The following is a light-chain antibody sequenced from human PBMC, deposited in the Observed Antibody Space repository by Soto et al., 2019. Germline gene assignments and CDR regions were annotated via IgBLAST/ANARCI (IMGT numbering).Light chain of an antibody. J-gene: IGKJ4*01. CDR1: QSVSRTY. CDR3: QQYQYGGSLT. CDR2: GAS. Sequence: EIVLTQSPGTLSLSPGERATLSCRASQSVSRTYFSWYQQKPGQAPRLLIYGASSRATGIPDRFSGSGSGTDFTLTISRLEPEDFAVYYCQQYQYGGSLTFGGGTKVEIK. V-gene: IGKV3-20*01.